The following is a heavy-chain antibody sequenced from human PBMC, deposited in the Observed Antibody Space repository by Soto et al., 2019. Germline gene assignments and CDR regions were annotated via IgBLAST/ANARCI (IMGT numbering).Heavy chain of an antibody. J-gene: IGHJ6*02. CDR3: ARDNPSDYGGIAYYYYGMDV. CDR1: GFTFSSYS. D-gene: IGHD4-17*01. CDR2: ISSSSSYI. V-gene: IGHV3-21*01. Sequence: PGGSLILSCAASGFTFSSYSMNWVRQAPGKGLEWVSSISSSSSYIYYADSVKGRFTISRDNAKNSLYLQMNSLRAEDTAVYYCARDNPSDYGGIAYYYYGMDVWGQGTTVTVSS.